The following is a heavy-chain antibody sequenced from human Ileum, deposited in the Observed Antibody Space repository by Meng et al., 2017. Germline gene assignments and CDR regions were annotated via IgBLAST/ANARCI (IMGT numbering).Heavy chain of an antibody. V-gene: IGHV3-23*01. CDR2: INQRGTVT. Sequence: GESLKISCAASRFTFSDFAMSWVRQAPGKGLEWVSGINQRGTVTHCADSVKGRFTISRDNAKNTLYMQMSSLRVEDTALYFCASGYSPDYWGQGTQVTVSS. CDR1: RFTFSDFA. D-gene: IGHD5-12*01. J-gene: IGHJ4*02. CDR3: ASGYSPDY.